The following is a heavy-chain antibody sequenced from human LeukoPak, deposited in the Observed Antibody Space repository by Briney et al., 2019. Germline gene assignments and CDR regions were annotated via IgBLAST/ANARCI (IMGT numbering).Heavy chain of an antibody. CDR2: IYYSGST. V-gene: IGHV4-59*08. D-gene: IGHD6-19*01. CDR1: GGSISSYY. CDR3: ARGVMAVAHMDH. J-gene: IGHJ4*02. Sequence: SETLSLTCTVSGGSISSYYWSWIRQPPGKGLEWIGYIYYSGSTYYNPSLKSRVTISVDTSKNQFSLKLSSVTAADTAVYYCARGVMAVAHMDHWGQGTLVTVSS.